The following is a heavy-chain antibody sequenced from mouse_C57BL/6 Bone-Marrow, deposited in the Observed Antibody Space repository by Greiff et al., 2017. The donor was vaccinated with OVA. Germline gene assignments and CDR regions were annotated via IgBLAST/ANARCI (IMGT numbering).Heavy chain of an antibody. CDR3: ARPYDGYPAWFAY. D-gene: IGHD2-3*01. J-gene: IGHJ3*01. Sequence: EVKLMESGGDLVKPGGSLKLSCAASGFTFSSYGMSWVRQTPDKRLEWVATISSGGSYTYYPDSVKGRFTISRDNATNTLYLQMSSLKSEDTAMYYCARPYDGYPAWFAYWGQGTLVTVSA. CDR2: ISSGGSYT. CDR1: GFTFSSYG. V-gene: IGHV5-6*01.